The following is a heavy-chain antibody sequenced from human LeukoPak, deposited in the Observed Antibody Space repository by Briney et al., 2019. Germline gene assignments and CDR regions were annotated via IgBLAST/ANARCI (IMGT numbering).Heavy chain of an antibody. Sequence: ASVKVSCKASGYTFTSYGISWVRQAPGQGLEWMGWISAYNGNTNYAQKLQGRVTMTTDTSTSTAYMELRSLRSDDTAVYYCASSLAYCGGDCYSIGYWGQGTLVTVSS. D-gene: IGHD2-21*02. CDR2: ISAYNGNT. J-gene: IGHJ4*02. V-gene: IGHV1-18*01. CDR1: GYTFTSYG. CDR3: ASSLAYCGGDCYSIGY.